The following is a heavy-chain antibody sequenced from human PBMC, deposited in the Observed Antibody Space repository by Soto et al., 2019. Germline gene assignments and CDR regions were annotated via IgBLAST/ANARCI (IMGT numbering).Heavy chain of an antibody. CDR2: IYYSGST. CDR1: GGSISSGDYY. V-gene: IGHV4-30-4*01. D-gene: IGHD3-9*01. J-gene: IGHJ6*02. CDR3: ARVPPRGRYYLV. Sequence: SETLSLTCTVSGGSISSGDYYWSWIRQPPGKGLEWIGYIYYSGSTYYNPSLKSRVTISVDTSKNQFSLKLSSVTAADTAVYYCARVPPRGRYYLVWGQGTTVTVSS.